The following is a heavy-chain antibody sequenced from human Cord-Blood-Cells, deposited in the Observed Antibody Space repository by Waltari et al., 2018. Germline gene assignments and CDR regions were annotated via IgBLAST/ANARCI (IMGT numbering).Heavy chain of an antibody. D-gene: IGHD2-2*01. CDR3: ARVWHKYHFDY. J-gene: IGHJ4*02. Sequence: QVQLQESGPGLVKPSQTLSLTCTVSGGSISSGCYYWSWIRQHPGKGLAWIGYIYYSGSTYYNPSLKSRVTMSLDTSKNQFSLKLSSVTATDTAVYYCARVWHKYHFDYWGQGTLVTVSS. V-gene: IGHV4-31*03. CDR2: IYYSGST. CDR1: GGSISSGCYY.